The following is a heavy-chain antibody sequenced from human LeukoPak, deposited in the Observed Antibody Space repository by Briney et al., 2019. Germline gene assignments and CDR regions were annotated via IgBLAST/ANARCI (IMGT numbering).Heavy chain of an antibody. D-gene: IGHD2-8*01. J-gene: IGHJ6*03. CDR2: IRYDGSNK. CDR1: GFTFSSYA. Sequence: GGSLRLSCAASGFTFSSYAMHWVRQAPGKGLEWVSFIRYDGSNKFYADSVKGRFTISRDTSKNTLYLQMNSLRTEDSAMYYCAKAGYCATAGCPDYYYMDVLSRGTTVTVSS. CDR3: AKAGYCATAGCPDYYYMDV. V-gene: IGHV3-30*02.